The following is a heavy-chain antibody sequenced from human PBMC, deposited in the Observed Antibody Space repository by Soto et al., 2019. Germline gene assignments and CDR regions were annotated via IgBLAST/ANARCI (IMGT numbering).Heavy chain of an antibody. CDR3: AKTFPPVPETSRRSYMDV. CDR2: ISYDGSNK. D-gene: IGHD2-2*01. Sequence: QVQLVESGGGVVQPGRSLRLSCAASGFTFSSYGMHWVRQAPGKGLEWVAVISYDGSNKYYADSVKGRFTISRDNSKNTLYLQMNSLRAEDTAVYYCAKTFPPVPETSRRSYMDVWGKGTTVTVSS. J-gene: IGHJ6*03. CDR1: GFTFSSYG. V-gene: IGHV3-30*18.